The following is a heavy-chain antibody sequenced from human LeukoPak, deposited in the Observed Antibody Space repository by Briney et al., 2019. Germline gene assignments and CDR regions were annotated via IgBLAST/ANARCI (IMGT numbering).Heavy chain of an antibody. Sequence: TGGSLRLSCAASGFTFSSYGMHWVRQAPGKRLEWVAFLRYDGSNKYYADSVKGRFTISRDNSKNTLYLQMNSLRAEDTAVYYCAKGPKYCSSTSCYKFDYWGQGTLVTVSS. J-gene: IGHJ4*02. D-gene: IGHD2-2*02. CDR2: LRYDGSNK. CDR1: GFTFSSYG. CDR3: AKGPKYCSSTSCYKFDY. V-gene: IGHV3-30*02.